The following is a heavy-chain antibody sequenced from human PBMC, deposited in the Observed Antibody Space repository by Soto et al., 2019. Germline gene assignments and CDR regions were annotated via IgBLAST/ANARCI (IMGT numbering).Heavy chain of an antibody. V-gene: IGHV3-66*01. J-gene: IGHJ4*02. CDR2: IYSGGST. D-gene: IGHD3-22*01. Sequence: GGSLRLSCVASGFTVSRNYMSWVRQAPGKGLEWVSVIYSGGSTYYADSVKGRFTISRDNSKNTLYLQMNSLRAEDTAVYYCARYYYDSSGYFDYWGQGTLVTVSS. CDR3: ARYYYDSSGYFDY. CDR1: GFTVSRNY.